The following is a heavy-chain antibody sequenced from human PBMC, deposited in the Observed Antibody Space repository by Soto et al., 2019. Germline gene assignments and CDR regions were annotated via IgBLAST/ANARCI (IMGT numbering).Heavy chain of an antibody. CDR2: INHSGSS. CDR1: GGSFSGYY. D-gene: IGHD7-27*01. Sequence: QVQLQQWGAGLLKPSETLSLTCAVYGGSFSGYYWSWIRQPPGKGLEWIGEINHSGSSNYKTSLKSRVPIARTTSNNQCYLKLSSVTAADTAVYYCARGMRDWGLGYWGQGTLVTVSS. V-gene: IGHV4-34*01. J-gene: IGHJ4*02. CDR3: ARGMRDWGLGY.